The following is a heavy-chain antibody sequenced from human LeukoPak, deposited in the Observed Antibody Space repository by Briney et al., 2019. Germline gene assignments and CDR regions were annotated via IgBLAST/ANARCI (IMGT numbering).Heavy chain of an antibody. D-gene: IGHD1-26*01. CDR2: ISGSGVST. CDR3: AKGDTTWELPHDY. V-gene: IGHV3-23*01. J-gene: IGHJ4*02. CDR1: GFTFSSYA. Sequence: GGSLRLPCAASGFTFSSYAMSWVRQAPGKGLEWVSAISGSGVSTYYADSVKGRFTISRDKSKNTLYLQMNSLRAEDTAVYYCAKGDTTWELPHDYWGQGTLVTVSS.